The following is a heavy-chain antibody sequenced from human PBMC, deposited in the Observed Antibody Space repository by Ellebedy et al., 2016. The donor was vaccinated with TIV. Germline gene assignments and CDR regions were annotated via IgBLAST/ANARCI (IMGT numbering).Heavy chain of an antibody. CDR3: ARLATAAAAFDY. D-gene: IGHD2-2*01. CDR2: VNHSGST. J-gene: IGHJ4*02. Sequence: MPSETLSLTCAVYGGSFSGYYWSWIRQPPGKGREWIGEVNHSGSTNYNPSLKSRVTISVDTSKNQFSLNLNSVTAADTAIYYCARLATAAAAFDYWGQGTLVTVSS. CDR1: GGSFSGYY. V-gene: IGHV4-34*01.